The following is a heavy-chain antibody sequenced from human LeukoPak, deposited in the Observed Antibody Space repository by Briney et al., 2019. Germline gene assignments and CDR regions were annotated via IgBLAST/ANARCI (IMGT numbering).Heavy chain of an antibody. D-gene: IGHD5-18*01. J-gene: IGHJ4*02. CDR1: GYTFTGYY. CDR3: ARAERGYSYGYVDY. V-gene: IGHV1-2*02. Sequence: ASVKVSCKASGYTFTGYYMHWVRQAPGQGLEWMGWINPNSGGTNYAQKFQGRVTMTRDMSTSTVYMELSSLRSEDTAVYYCARAERGYSYGYVDYWGQGTLVTVSS. CDR2: INPNSGGT.